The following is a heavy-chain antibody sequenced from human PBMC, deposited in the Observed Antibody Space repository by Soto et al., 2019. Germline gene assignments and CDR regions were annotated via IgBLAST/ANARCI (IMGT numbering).Heavy chain of an antibody. D-gene: IGHD5-18*01. CDR1: GDSISSGYY. CDR2: VYHSGNT. CDR3: ARDARIKLWWANWFDP. J-gene: IGHJ5*02. V-gene: IGHV4-38-2*02. Sequence: KTSETLSLTCAVSGDSISSGYYWGWIRQPPGKGLEWIASVYHSGNTYYNPSLKSRVTISVDTSKNQFSLKLSSVTAADTAVYYCARDARIKLWWANWFDPWGQGTLVTVSS.